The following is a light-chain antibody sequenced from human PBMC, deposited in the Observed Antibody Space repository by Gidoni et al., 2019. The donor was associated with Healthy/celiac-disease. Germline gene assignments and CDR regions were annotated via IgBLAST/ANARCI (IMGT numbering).Light chain of an antibody. Sequence: NFMLTQPPSVSESPGKTVTISCTRSSCRIASNYVQWYQQRPGSAPTTVIYEDNQRPSGVPDRFSGSIDSSSNSASLTISGLKTEDEADYYCQSYDSSNHWVFGGGTKLTVL. CDR3: QSYDSSNHWV. CDR1: SCRIASNY. J-gene: IGLJ3*02. V-gene: IGLV6-57*04. CDR2: EDN.